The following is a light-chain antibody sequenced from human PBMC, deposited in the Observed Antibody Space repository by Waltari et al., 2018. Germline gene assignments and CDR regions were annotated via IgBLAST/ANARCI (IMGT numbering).Light chain of an antibody. J-gene: IGLJ2*01. CDR1: DLADKF. CDR2: LNN. CDR3: QTWDSSPVV. Sequence: SFELTQPPSVSVSPGQTATITCSGHDLADKFVWWYQQRPGQSPVMVIYLNNKRPSGIPERFSGSISWSTATLTISGTQDLDEADYYCQTWDSSPVVFGGGTKLTVL. V-gene: IGLV3-1*01.